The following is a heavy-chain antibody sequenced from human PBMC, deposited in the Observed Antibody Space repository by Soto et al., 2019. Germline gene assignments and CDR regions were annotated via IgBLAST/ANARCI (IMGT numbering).Heavy chain of an antibody. CDR2: IYTGGST. CDR3: ARDSTYCSSCPYYGMDV. CDR1: GFTFSSYA. V-gene: IGHV3-66*01. D-gene: IGHD2-2*01. J-gene: IGHJ6*02. Sequence: PGGSLRLSCAASGFTFSSYAMTWVRQAPGKGLEWVSIIYTGGSTYYADSVKGRFTISRDNSKNTLYLQMNSLRAEDTAVYYCARDSTYCSSCPYYGMDVWGQGTTVTVSS.